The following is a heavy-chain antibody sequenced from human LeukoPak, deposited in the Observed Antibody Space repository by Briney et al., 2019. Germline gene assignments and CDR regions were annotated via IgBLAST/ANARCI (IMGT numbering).Heavy chain of an antibody. D-gene: IGHD6-13*01. CDR3: ARHGGYSSPYLH. Sequence: PSETLSLTCTVSGGSISNYYWSWIRQPPGKGLKCIGYIYFSGSTNYNPSLKSRVTISVDTSKNQFSLKLSSVTAADTAVNYCARHGGYSSPYLHWGQGTLVTVSS. V-gene: IGHV4-59*08. CDR1: GGSISNYY. J-gene: IGHJ1*01. CDR2: IYFSGST.